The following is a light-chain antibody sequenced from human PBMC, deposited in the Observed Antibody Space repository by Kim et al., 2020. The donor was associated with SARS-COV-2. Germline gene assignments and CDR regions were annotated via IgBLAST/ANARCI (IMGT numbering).Light chain of an antibody. V-gene: IGLV3-1*01. CDR3: QAWDSSTAV. CDR2: QDS. J-gene: IGLJ2*01. CDR1: KLGDKY. Sequence: SVSPGHTASITCAGDKLGDKYACWYQQKPGQSPVLVIYQDSKRPSGIPERFSGSNSGNTATLTISGTQAMDEADYYCQAWDSSTAVFGGGTQLTFL.